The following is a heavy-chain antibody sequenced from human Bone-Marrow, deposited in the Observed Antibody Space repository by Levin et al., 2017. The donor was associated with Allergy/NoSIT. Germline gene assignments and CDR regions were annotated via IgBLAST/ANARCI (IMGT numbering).Heavy chain of an antibody. CDR2: ISYDGRNK. D-gene: IGHD2-8*01. V-gene: IGHV3-30*18. J-gene: IGHJ6*02. CDR1: GFTFSTYG. Sequence: AGGSLRLSCAGSGFTFSTYGMHWVRQAPGKGLEWVAVISYDGRNKNYAESVKGRFNISRDNSKNTLYLQMNTLRSEDTAVYFCTKGGPNCSHGVCHRYYGMDVWGQGTTVTVSS. CDR3: TKGGPNCSHGVCHRYYGMDV.